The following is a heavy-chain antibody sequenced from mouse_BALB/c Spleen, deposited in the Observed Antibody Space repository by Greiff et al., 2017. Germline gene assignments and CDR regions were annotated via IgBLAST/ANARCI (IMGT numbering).Heavy chain of an antibody. D-gene: IGHD2-4*01. J-gene: IGHJ3*01. CDR3: ATIYYDYGGGAY. Sequence: DVKLQESGPDLVKPSQSLSLTCTVTGYSITSGYSWHWIRQFPGNKLEWMGYIHYSGSTNYNPSLKSRISITRDTSKNQFFLQLNSVTTEDTATYYCATIYYDYGGGAYWGQGTLVTVSA. CDR2: IHYSGST. CDR1: GYSITSGYS. V-gene: IGHV3-1*02.